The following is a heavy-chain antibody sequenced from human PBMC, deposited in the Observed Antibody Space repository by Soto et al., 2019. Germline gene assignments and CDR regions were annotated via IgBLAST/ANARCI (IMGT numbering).Heavy chain of an antibody. CDR2: IIPIFGTA. J-gene: IGHJ4*02. CDR3: ARDSGYDILTGYPY. Sequence: SVKVSCKASGGTFSSYAISWVRQAPGQGLEWMGGIIPIFGTANYARKFQGRVTITADESTSTAYMELSSLRSEDTAVYYCARDSGYDILTGYPYWGQGTLVTVSS. V-gene: IGHV1-69*13. D-gene: IGHD3-9*01. CDR1: GGTFSSYA.